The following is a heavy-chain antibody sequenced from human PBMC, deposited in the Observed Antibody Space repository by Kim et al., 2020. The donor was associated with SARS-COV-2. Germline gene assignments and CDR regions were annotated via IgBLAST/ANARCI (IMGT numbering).Heavy chain of an antibody. V-gene: IGHV4-34*01. Sequence: NPSLKSRVTISVDTSKNQFSLKLSSVTAADTAVYYCARFGDYPRTYYFDYWGQGALVTVSS. J-gene: IGHJ4*02. CDR3: ARFGDYPRTYYFDY. D-gene: IGHD4-17*01.